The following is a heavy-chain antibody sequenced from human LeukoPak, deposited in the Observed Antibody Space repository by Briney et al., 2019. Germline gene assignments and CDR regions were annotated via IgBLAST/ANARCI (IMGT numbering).Heavy chain of an antibody. V-gene: IGHV1-2*02. J-gene: IGHJ4*02. CDR1: GYTFTAYH. CDR3: ATEGSYFLTSFDH. CDR2: FNPRIDGT. D-gene: IGHD3-10*01. Sequence: GASVRVSCKTSGYTFTAYHIHWMRLAPGQGLEWMGWFNPRIDGTTFAPKFQGRVAMTTYRSLTTTTMELSSITFGDTAAYFCATEGSYFLTSFDHWGLGTLVTVSS.